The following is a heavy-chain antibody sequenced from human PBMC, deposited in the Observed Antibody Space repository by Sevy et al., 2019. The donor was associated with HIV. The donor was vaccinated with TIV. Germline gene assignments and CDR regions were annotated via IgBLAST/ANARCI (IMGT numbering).Heavy chain of an antibody. J-gene: IGHJ6*04. D-gene: IGHD3-16*01. CDR1: GFTFSDYY. CDR3: ARFWGMWSEMDV. Sequence: KQRESLKISCAVSGFTFSDYYMTWIRQAPGKGLEWVSYIRGTGSTTYYVDSVEGRFTISRDNAKNSLYLQMNSVRADDTAVYYCARFWGMWSEMDVWSKGTTVTVSS. V-gene: IGHV3-11*04. CDR2: IRGTGSTT.